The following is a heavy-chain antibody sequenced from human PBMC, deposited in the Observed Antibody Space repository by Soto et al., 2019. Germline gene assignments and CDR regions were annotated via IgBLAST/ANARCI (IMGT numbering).Heavy chain of an antibody. V-gene: IGHV3-15*01. D-gene: IGHD3-9*01. CDR2: IKSKVDGGTT. CDR3: TTGAFYDILTAY. Sequence: LRLSCGASGFSFTNAWMSWVRRAPGKGLEWVGRIKSKVDGGTTDYATPVKDRFTISRDDSKSTLYLETNSLKTEDTAVYYCTTGAFYDILTAYWGQGTLVTVSS. CDR1: GFSFTNAW. J-gene: IGHJ4*02.